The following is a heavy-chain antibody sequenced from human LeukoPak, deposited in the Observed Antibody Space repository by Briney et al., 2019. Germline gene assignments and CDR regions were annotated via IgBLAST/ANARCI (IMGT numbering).Heavy chain of an antibody. D-gene: IGHD2-2*02. CDR1: GYTFTGYY. V-gene: IGHV1-2*02. Sequence: ASVKVSCKASGYTFTGYYMHWVLQAPGQGLEWMGWINPNSGGTNYAQKFQGRVTMTRDTSISTAYMELSRLRSDDTAVYYCARSGVVVVPAAITTNWFDPWGQGTLVTVSS. CDR2: INPNSGGT. J-gene: IGHJ5*02. CDR3: ARSGVVVVPAAITTNWFDP.